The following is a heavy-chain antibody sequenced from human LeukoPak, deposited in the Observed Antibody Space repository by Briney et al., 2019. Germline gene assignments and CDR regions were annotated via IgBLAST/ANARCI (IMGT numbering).Heavy chain of an antibody. Sequence: GGSLRLSCAASGFTFSTYEMNWVRQAPGKGLEWVSYISGGGSTIYYADFVQGRFTIFRDNAKNSLYLQIDSLRAEDTAVYYCARDQTVSGAFDCWGQGTLVTVSS. J-gene: IGHJ4*02. V-gene: IGHV3-48*03. D-gene: IGHD6-19*01. CDR3: ARDQTVSGAFDC. CDR1: GFTFSTYE. CDR2: ISGGGSTI.